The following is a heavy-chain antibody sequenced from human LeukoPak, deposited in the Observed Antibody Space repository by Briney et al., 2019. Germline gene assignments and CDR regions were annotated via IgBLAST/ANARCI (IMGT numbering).Heavy chain of an antibody. CDR2: IVPKSGRT. V-gene: IGHV1-2*02. CDR1: GYTFTDYY. D-gene: IGHD2-8*01. CDR3: ARVCRCADGVCPDVFES. Sequence: ASVTVSCKASGYTFTDYYIYWVRQAPGQGLEWIGWIVPKSGRTHYAQNFQGRVTMPRDTSLNTAYLDLRSLRSDDTAVYYCARVCRCADGVCPDVFESWGQGTLVIVSS. J-gene: IGHJ4*02.